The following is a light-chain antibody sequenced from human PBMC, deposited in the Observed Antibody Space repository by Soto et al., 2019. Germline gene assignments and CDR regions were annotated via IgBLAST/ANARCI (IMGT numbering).Light chain of an antibody. CDR2: GAS. CDR3: QQYGRSPTT. CDR1: QSVFNNH. V-gene: IGKV3-20*01. J-gene: IGKJ1*01. Sequence: IVVTQSPGTVSLSTGERATLSCRASQSVFNNHIGWYQQKPGQAPRRLIFGASFRATGIPDRFSGSGSGTDFTLTISRLEPEDFAVYYCQQYGRSPTTFCQVSIADIK.